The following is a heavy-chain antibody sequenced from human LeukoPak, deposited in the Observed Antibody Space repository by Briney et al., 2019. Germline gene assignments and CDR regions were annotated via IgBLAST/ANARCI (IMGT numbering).Heavy chain of an antibody. V-gene: IGHV3-23*01. CDR3: AKDYCSSISCPQKD. CDR1: GFTFSNYA. CDR2: ISDSAVGT. Sequence: GGSLRLSCATSGFTFSNYAMSWVRQAPGKGLEWVSIISDSAVGTYYTDSVKGRFTISRDNSKNTLYLQMNSLRAEDTAIYYCAKDYCSSISCPQKDWGQGTLVTVSS. D-gene: IGHD2-2*01. J-gene: IGHJ4*02.